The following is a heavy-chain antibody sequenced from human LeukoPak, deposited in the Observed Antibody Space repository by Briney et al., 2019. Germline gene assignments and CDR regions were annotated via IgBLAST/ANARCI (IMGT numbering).Heavy chain of an antibody. CDR2: INAGNGNT. D-gene: IGHD3-10*01. Sequence: ASVKVSCKASGYTFTSYAMHWVRQAPGQRLEWMGWINAGNGNTKYSRKFQGRVTITRDTSASTAYMELSSLRSEDTAVYYCARANTMVRGVIPYFDYWGQGTLVTVSS. J-gene: IGHJ4*02. CDR1: GYTFTSYA. CDR3: ARANTMVRGVIPYFDY. V-gene: IGHV1-3*01.